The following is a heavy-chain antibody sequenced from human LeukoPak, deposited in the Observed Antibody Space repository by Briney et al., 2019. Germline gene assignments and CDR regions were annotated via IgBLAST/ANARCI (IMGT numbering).Heavy chain of an antibody. Sequence: PSETLSLTCAVSGSSIRSNYYWGWFRQPPGKGLEWIGSIYHSGSTSYNPSLKSRVTISVDTPQNQFSLKLNSMTAADTAVYYCARNTTDRFFDYWGQGTLVTVSS. CDR2: IYHSGST. J-gene: IGHJ4*02. V-gene: IGHV4-38-2*01. CDR3: ARNTTDRFFDY. CDR1: GSSIRSNYY. D-gene: IGHD4-17*01.